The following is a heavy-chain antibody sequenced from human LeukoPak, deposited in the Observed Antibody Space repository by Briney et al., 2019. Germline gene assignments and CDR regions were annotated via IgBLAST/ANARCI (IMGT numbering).Heavy chain of an antibody. CDR2: IIPIFGTA. CDR3: ARAEVCSSSSCYFYMDV. V-gene: IGHV1-69*13. D-gene: IGHD2-2*01. Sequence: GASVKVSCKASGGTFSSYAISWVRQAPGQGLEWMGGIIPIFGTANYAQKFQGRVTITADESTSTAYMELSSLRSEDTAVYYCARAEVCSSSSCYFYMDVWGQGTTVTISS. CDR1: GGTFSSYA. J-gene: IGHJ6*03.